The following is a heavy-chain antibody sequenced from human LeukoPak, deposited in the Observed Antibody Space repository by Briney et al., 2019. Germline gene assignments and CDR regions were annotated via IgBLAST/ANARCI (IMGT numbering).Heavy chain of an antibody. CDR2: ISGSGGST. CDR1: GFAFSSYA. D-gene: IGHD6-19*01. J-gene: IGHJ4*02. V-gene: IGHV3-23*01. CDR3: AKANREWLDYFDY. Sequence: PGGSLRLSCAASGFAFSSYAMSWVRQAPGKGLEWVSAISGSGGSTYYADSVKGRFTISRDNSKNTLYLQMNSLRAEDTAVYYCAKANREWLDYFDYWGQGTLVTVSS.